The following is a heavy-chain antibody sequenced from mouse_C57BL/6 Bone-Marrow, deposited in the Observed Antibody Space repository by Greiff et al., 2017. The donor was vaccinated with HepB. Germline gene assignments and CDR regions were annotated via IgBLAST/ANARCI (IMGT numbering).Heavy chain of an antibody. CDR3: ARRGLRRWFAY. D-gene: IGHD2-12*01. CDR2: IHPNSGST. CDR1: GYTFTSYW. Sequence: VQLQQPGAELVKPGASVKLSCKASGYTFTSYWMPWVKQRPGQGLEWIGMIHPNSGSTNYNEKFKSKATLTVDKSSSTAYMQLSSLTSEDSAVYYCARRGLRRWFAYWGQGTLVTVSA. V-gene: IGHV1-64*01. J-gene: IGHJ3*01.